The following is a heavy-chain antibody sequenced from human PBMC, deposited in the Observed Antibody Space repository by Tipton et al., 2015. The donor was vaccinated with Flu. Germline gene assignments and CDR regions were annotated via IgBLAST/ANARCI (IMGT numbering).Heavy chain of an antibody. CDR3: AGSFAN. CDR2: INSDGTI. CDR1: GFTFSSYE. Sequence: SLRLSCAASGFTFSSYEMNWVRQAPGKGLEWVSYINSDGTIYYADSVKGRFTISRDNAKNSLYLQMNSLRAGDTAVYYCAGSFANWGQGTLVTVSS. J-gene: IGHJ4*02. V-gene: IGHV3-48*03.